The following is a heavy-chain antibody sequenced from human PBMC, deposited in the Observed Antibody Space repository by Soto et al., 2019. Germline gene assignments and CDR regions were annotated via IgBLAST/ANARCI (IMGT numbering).Heavy chain of an antibody. CDR2: ISYDGSNK. CDR1: GFTFSSYG. J-gene: IGHJ6*02. V-gene: IGHV3-30*18. D-gene: IGHD6-6*01. CDR3: AKDRAIAALPVYYYYGMDV. Sequence: PGGSLRLSCAASGFTFSSYGMHWVRQAPGKGLEWVAVISYDGSNKYYADSVKGRFTTSRDNSKNTLYLQMNSLRAEDTAVYYCAKDRAIAALPVYYYYGMDVWGQGTTVTVSS.